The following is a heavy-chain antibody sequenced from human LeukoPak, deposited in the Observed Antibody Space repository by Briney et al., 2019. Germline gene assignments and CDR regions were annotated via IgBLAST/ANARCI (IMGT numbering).Heavy chain of an antibody. CDR1: GGSISSSSYY. CDR2: IYYSGST. J-gene: IGHJ6*03. Sequence: AETLSLTCTVSGGSISSSSYYWGWIRQPPGKGLEWIGSIYYSGSTYYNPSLKSRVTISVDTSKNQFSLKLSSVTAADTAVYYCARESMTTVTASYYYYMDVWGKGTTVTVSS. D-gene: IGHD4-11*01. V-gene: IGHV4-39*07. CDR3: ARESMTTVTASYYYYMDV.